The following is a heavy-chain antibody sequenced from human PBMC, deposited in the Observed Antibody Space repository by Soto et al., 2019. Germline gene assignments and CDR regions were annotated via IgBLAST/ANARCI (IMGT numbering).Heavy chain of an antibody. CDR3: ARDLRRLRGTLTHSDY. Sequence: GASVKVSCKASGYTFTGYYMHWVRQAPGQGLEWMGWINPNSGGTNYAQKFQGRVTMTRDTSISTAYMELGRLRSDDTAVYYCARDLRRLRGTLTHSDYWGQGTLVTVSS. V-gene: IGHV1-2*02. CDR2: INPNSGGT. CDR1: GYTFTGYY. J-gene: IGHJ4*02. D-gene: IGHD2-15*01.